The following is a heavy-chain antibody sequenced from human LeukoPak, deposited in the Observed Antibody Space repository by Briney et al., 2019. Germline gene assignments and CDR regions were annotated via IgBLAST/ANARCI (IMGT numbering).Heavy chain of an antibody. CDR2: SDPEDGET. V-gene: IGHV1-24*01. CDR1: GYTLTELS. D-gene: IGHD1-26*01. Sequence: ASVKVSCKVSGYTLTELSMHWVRQAPGKGLEWMGGSDPEDGETIYAQKFQGRVTMTEDTSTDTAYMELGSLRSEDTAVYYCATARHSGSTDYFDYWGQGTLATVSS. CDR3: ATARHSGSTDYFDY. J-gene: IGHJ4*02.